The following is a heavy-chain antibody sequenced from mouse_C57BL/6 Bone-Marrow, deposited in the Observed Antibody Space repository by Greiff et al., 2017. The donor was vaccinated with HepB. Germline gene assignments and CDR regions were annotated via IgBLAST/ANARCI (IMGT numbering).Heavy chain of an antibody. CDR1: GYTFTSYW. V-gene: IGHV1-72*01. CDR3: ARGSDGYYDWFAY. D-gene: IGHD2-3*01. J-gene: IGHJ3*01. Sequence: VQLQQPGAELVKPGASVKLSCKASGYTFTSYWMHWVKQRPGRGLEWIGRIDPNSGGTKYNEKFKSKATLTVDKPSSTAYMQLSSLTSEDSAVYYCARGSDGYYDWFAYWGQGTLVTVSA. CDR2: IDPNSGGT.